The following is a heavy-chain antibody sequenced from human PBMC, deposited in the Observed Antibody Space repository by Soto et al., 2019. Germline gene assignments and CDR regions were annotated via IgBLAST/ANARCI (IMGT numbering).Heavy chain of an antibody. CDR3: ARAIGQLERRGHNWFDP. D-gene: IGHD1-1*01. Sequence: QVQLVQSGAEVKKPGASVKVSCKASGYTFTSYGISWVRQAPGQGLEWMGWISAYNGNTNYAQKLQGRVTMTTDTSTSTAHMELRSLRSDDTAVYYCARAIGQLERRGHNWFDPWGQGTLVTVSS. CDR1: GYTFTSYG. CDR2: ISAYNGNT. V-gene: IGHV1-18*04. J-gene: IGHJ5*02.